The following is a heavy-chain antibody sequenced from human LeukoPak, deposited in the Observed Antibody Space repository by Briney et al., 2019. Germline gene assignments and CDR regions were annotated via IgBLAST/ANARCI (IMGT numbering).Heavy chain of an antibody. D-gene: IGHD5-18*01. CDR2: IIPIFGTA. Sequence: SVKVSCKASGGTFSSYAISWVRQAPGQGLEWMGGIIPIFGTANYAQKFQGRVTITADESTSTAYMELSSLRSEDTAVYYCARNVDTAVVTLNWFDPWGQGTLVTVSS. V-gene: IGHV1-69*13. CDR3: ARNVDTAVVTLNWFDP. J-gene: IGHJ5*02. CDR1: GGTFSSYA.